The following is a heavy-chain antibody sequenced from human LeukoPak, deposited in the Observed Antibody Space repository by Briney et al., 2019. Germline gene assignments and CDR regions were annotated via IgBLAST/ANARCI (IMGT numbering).Heavy chain of an antibody. D-gene: IGHD2-15*01. CDR2: ISGSGGST. J-gene: IGHJ6*02. V-gene: IGHV3-23*01. CDR3: AKAHQVVVAAFYYYYGMDV. Sequence: GGSLRLSCAASGFTFSSYAMSWVRQAPGKGLEWVSAISGSGGSTYYADSVKGRFTISRDNSKNTLYLQMNSLRAEDTAVYYCAKAHQVVVAAFYYYYGMDVWGQGTTVTVSS. CDR1: GFTFSSYA.